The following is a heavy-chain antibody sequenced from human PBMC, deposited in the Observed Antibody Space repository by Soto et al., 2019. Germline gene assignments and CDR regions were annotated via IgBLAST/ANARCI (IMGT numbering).Heavy chain of an antibody. CDR3: ARAATSLGYCSSTSCYEFDY. CDR1: GFTFSSYS. V-gene: IGHV3-48*02. D-gene: IGHD2-2*01. J-gene: IGHJ4*02. Sequence: EVQLVESGGGLVQPGGSLRLSCAASGFTFSSYSMTWVRQAPGKGRQWLSYISRSSSNIYYEDSVKGRFTISRENAKNSLYLQMDTLTDEDTAVYYCARAATSLGYCSSTSCYEFDYWGLGTLVTVSS. CDR2: ISRSSSNI.